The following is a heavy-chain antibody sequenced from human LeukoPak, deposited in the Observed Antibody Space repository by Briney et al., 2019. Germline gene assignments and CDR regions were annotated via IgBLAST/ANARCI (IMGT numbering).Heavy chain of an antibody. J-gene: IGHJ5*02. Sequence: SETLSLTCTVSGGSISSYYWSWLRQPPGKGLEWIGYIYYSGSTNYNPSLKSRVTISVDTSKNQFSLKLRSVTAADTAVYYCARSPGGYCSGGSCYSENWFDPWGQGTLVTVSS. V-gene: IGHV4-59*01. D-gene: IGHD2-15*01. CDR3: ARSPGGYCSGGSCYSENWFDP. CDR1: GGSISSYY. CDR2: IYYSGST.